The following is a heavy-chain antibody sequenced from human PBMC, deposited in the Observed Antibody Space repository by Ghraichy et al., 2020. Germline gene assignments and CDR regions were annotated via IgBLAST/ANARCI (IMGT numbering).Heavy chain of an antibody. Sequence: ASVKVSCKASGYTFTGYYIHWVRQAPGQGLEWMGRINPNSGGTNYAQKFQGRVTMTRDTSISTAYMELSRLSSDDTAVYYCARQYSANYYFDYWGQGTLVTVSS. J-gene: IGHJ4*02. V-gene: IGHV1-2*06. D-gene: IGHD5-12*01. CDR3: ARQYSANYYFDY. CDR2: INPNSGGT. CDR1: GYTFTGYY.